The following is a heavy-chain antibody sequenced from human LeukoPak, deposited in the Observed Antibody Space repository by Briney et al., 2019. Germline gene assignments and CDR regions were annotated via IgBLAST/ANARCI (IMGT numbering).Heavy chain of an antibody. CDR1: GGSISSSSYY. CDR3: AREGREWFDNWFDP. CDR2: IYYSGST. J-gene: IGHJ5*02. Sequence: SETLSLTCTVSGGSISSSSYYWGWIRQPPGKGLEWIGSIYYSGSTYYNPSLKSRVTMSVDTSKNQFSLKLSSVTAADTAVYYCAREGREWFDNWFDPWGQGTLVTVSS. V-gene: IGHV4-39*07. D-gene: IGHD3-3*01.